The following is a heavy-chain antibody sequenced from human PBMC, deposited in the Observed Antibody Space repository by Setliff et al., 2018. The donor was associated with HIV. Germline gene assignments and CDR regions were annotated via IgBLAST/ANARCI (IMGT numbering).Heavy chain of an antibody. V-gene: IGHV3-23*01. CDR1: GFTFSNAW. CDR2: ISGSGGST. J-gene: IGHJ4*02. D-gene: IGHD3-10*01. CDR3: AKDPFPSGSYSG. Sequence: GGSLRLSCAASGFTFSNAWMSWVRQAPGKGLEWVSAISGSGGSTYYADSVKGRFTISRDNSKNTLYLQMNSLRAEDTAVYYCAKDPFPSGSYSGWGQGTLVTVSS.